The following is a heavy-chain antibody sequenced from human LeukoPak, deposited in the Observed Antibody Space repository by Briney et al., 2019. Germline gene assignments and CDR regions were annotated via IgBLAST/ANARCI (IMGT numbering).Heavy chain of an antibody. Sequence: PSETLSLTCAVSGGPISSGGYSWSWIRQPPGKGLEWIGYIYHSGSTYYNPSLKSRVTISVDRSKNQFSLKLSSVTATDTAVYYCARRSYYYGMDVWGQGTTVTVSS. V-gene: IGHV4-30-2*01. CDR2: IYHSGST. CDR3: ARRSYYYGMDV. CDR1: GGPISSGGYS. J-gene: IGHJ6*02.